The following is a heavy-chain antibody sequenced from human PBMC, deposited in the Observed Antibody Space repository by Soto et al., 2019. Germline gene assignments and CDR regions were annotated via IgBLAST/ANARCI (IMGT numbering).Heavy chain of an antibody. J-gene: IGHJ4*02. CDR1: GFTFSSYA. V-gene: IGHV3-23*01. Sequence: GGSLRLSCAASGFTFSSYAMSWVRQAPGKGLEWVSAISGSGGSTYYADSVKGRFTISRDNSKNTLYLQMNSLRAEDTAVYYCATMTTDGYYFDYWGQGTLVTVSS. CDR2: ISGSGGST. D-gene: IGHD4-17*01. CDR3: ATMTTDGYYFDY.